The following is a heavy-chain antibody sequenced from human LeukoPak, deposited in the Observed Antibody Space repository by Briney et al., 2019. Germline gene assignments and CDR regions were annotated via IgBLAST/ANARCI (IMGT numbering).Heavy chain of an antibody. J-gene: IGHJ4*02. Sequence: ASVKVSCKASGYTFTSYDINWVRQATGQVLEWMGWMNPNSGNTGYAQKFQGRVTMTRNTSISTAYMELSSLRSEDTAVYYCARVYSRWYTFDYWGQGTLVTVSS. V-gene: IGHV1-8*01. CDR1: GYTFTSYD. D-gene: IGHD6-13*01. CDR2: MNPNSGNT. CDR3: ARVYSRWYTFDY.